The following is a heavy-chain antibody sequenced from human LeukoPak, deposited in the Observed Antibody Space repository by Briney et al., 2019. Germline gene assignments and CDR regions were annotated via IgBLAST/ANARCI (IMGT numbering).Heavy chain of an antibody. Sequence: GGSLRLSCTASGFTFGDYAMSWVRQAPGKGLEWVSFIYYDDRTHYSDSVKGRFTISRDNSKNTLYLQMNSLRAEDTAVYYCARRAGAYSHPYDYWGQGTLVTVSS. CDR1: GFTFGDYA. CDR2: IYYDDRT. V-gene: IGHV3-53*01. J-gene: IGHJ4*02. CDR3: ARRAGAYSHPYDY. D-gene: IGHD4/OR15-4a*01.